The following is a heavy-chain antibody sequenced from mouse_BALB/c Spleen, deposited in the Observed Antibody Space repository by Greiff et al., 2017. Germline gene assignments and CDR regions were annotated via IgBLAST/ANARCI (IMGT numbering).Heavy chain of an antibody. J-gene: IGHJ4*01. CDR3: ARLGGYDGAMDY. D-gene: IGHD2-2*01. CDR2: ISSGGSYT. V-gene: IGHV5-9-3*01. Sequence: VQLKESGGGLVKPGGSLKLSCAASGFTFSSYAMSWVRQTPEKRLEWVATISSGGSYTYYPDSVKGRFTISRDNAKNTLYLQMSSLRSEDTAMYYCARLGGYDGAMDYWGQGTSVTVSS. CDR1: GFTFSSYA.